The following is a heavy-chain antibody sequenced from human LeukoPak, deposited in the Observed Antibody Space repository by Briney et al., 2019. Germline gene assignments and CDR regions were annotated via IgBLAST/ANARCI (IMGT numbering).Heavy chain of an antibody. CDR3: AKGPYGPGAFDI. J-gene: IGHJ3*02. V-gene: IGHV3-23*01. CDR1: GFTFSSYA. D-gene: IGHD3-10*01. CDR2: ISGIGDST. Sequence: GGSLRLSCGASGFTFSSYAMSWVRRAPGKGLEWVSTISGIGDSTYYTDSVKGRFTISRDNSKNTLYLQMNSLRAEDTAVYYCAKGPYGPGAFDIWGQGTMVTVSS.